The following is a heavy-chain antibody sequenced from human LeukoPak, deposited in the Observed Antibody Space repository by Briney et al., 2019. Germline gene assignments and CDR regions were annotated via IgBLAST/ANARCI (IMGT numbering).Heavy chain of an antibody. Sequence: SDTLSLTCTVSGGSISSSSYYWGWIRPPPGKGLERVGSIYYSGSTYYNPSLKSRVTISVDTSKNSFSLKLISVTAADTAVYYCARDILTGDYYYYYMDVWGKGTTVTVSS. V-gene: IGHV4-39*07. D-gene: IGHD7-27*01. CDR3: ARDILTGDYYYYYMDV. CDR2: IYYSGST. CDR1: GGSISSSSYY. J-gene: IGHJ6*03.